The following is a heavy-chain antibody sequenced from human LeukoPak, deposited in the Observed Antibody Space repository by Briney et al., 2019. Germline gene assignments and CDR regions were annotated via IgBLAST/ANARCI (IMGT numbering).Heavy chain of an antibody. Sequence: GESLKISCKGSGYSFTSYWIGWVRQMPGKGLEWMGIIYPGDSDTRYSPSFQGQVTISADKSISTAYLQWSSLKASDTAMYYCARRGNSSGYYYYGMDVWGQGTTVTVSS. CDR3: ARRGNSSGYYYYGMDV. D-gene: IGHD5-18*01. CDR1: GYSFTSYW. J-gene: IGHJ6*02. V-gene: IGHV5-51*01. CDR2: IYPGDSDT.